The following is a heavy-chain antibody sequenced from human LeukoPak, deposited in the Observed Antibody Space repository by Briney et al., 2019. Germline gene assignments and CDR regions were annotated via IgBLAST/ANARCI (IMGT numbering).Heavy chain of an antibody. V-gene: IGHV1-18*01. D-gene: IGHD6-19*01. CDR3: ARAATTVAGTRYFHL. Sequence: ASVKVSFKASGYTFNTYGISWVRQAPGQGLEWMGWIGAYSGKANYAQNLQGRVTMTTDTATSTAYMELRSLTSDDTAVYYCARAATTVAGTRYFHLWGQGTLVTVSS. J-gene: IGHJ1*01. CDR1: GYTFNTYG. CDR2: IGAYSGKA.